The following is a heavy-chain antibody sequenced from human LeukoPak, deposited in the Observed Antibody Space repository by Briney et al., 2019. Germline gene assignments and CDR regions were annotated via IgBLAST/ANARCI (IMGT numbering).Heavy chain of an antibody. CDR1: GGTFSSYA. D-gene: IGHD2-2*01. Sequence: ASVKVSCKASGGTFSSYAISWVRQAPGQGLEWMGWISAYNGNTNYAQKLQGRVTMTTDTSTSTAYMELRSLRSDDTAVYYCARETYCSSTSCYSYWGQGTLVTVSS. CDR3: ARETYCSSTSCYSY. CDR2: ISAYNGNT. V-gene: IGHV1-18*01. J-gene: IGHJ4*02.